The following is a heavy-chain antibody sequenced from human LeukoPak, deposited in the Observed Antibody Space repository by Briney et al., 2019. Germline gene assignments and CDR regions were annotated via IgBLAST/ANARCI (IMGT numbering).Heavy chain of an antibody. D-gene: IGHD3-10*01. CDR2: IYYSGST. CDR3: ARDEAAMVPFFDY. J-gene: IGHJ4*02. V-gene: IGHV4-59*01. Sequence: SETLSLTCTVSGGSISSYYWSWIRQPPGKGLEWIGYIYYSGSTNYNPSLKSRVTISVDTSKNQFSLKLSSVTAADTAVYYSARDEAAMVPFFDYWGQGTLVTVSS. CDR1: GGSISSYY.